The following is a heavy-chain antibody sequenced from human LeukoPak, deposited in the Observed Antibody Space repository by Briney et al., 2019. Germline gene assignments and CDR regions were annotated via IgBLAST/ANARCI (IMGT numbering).Heavy chain of an antibody. D-gene: IGHD6-19*01. J-gene: IGHJ4*02. V-gene: IGHV1-18*01. CDR1: NYTFNTYG. Sequence: ASVKVSCKASNYTFNTYGFSWVRQAPGQGLEWMGWISAYNGNTNYAQKLQGRVTMTTDTSTSTAYMELRSLRSDDTAVYYCARAPYSSATRGVDYWGQGTLVTVSS. CDR2: ISAYNGNT. CDR3: ARAPYSSATRGVDY.